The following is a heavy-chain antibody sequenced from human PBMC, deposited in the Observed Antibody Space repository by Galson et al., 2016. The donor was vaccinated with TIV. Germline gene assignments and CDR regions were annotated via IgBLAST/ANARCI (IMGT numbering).Heavy chain of an antibody. J-gene: IGHJ3*02. CDR3: TRAAGKNGASCYATCETFDI. D-gene: IGHD2-2*01. CDR2: TYYRSRWYY. V-gene: IGHV6-1*01. Sequence: CAISGDSVSSDSAAWNWVRQSPSRGLEWLRRTYYRSRWYYDYKVSVKSRITINPDTSENQFSLQLNSVTPEDTAVYYCTRAAGKNGASCYATCETFDIWGQGTMVTVAS. CDR1: GDSVSSDSAA.